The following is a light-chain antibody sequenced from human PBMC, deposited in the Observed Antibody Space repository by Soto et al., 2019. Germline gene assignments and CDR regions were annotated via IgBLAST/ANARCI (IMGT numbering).Light chain of an antibody. CDR1: QSIGNF. CDR2: AAS. J-gene: IGKJ3*01. V-gene: IGKV1-39*01. Sequence: DIQMTQSPSSLSASIGDRVSITCRASQSIGNFLNWYQQKPGKVPKLLIYAASNLHSGVPSRFSGSGSGTEFTLTISSLQLEDFAAYYCQQSYTSPAFTFGPRTRVNAK. CDR3: QQSYTSPAFT.